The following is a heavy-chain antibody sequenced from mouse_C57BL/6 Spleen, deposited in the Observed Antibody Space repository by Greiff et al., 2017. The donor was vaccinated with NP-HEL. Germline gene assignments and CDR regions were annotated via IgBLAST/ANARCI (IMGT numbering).Heavy chain of an antibody. Sequence: EVKLQESGPGLVKPSQSLSLTCSVTGYSITSGYYWNWIRQFPGNKLEWMGYISYDGSNNYNPSLKNRISITRDTSKNQFFLKLNSVTTEDTATYYCARDHDYYAMDYWGQGTSVTVSS. CDR3: ARDHDYYAMDY. J-gene: IGHJ4*01. CDR2: ISYDGSN. CDR1: GYSITSGYY. V-gene: IGHV3-6*01.